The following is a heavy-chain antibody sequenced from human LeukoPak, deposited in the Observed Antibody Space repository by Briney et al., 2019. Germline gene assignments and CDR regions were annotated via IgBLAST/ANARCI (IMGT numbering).Heavy chain of an antibody. CDR2: LNSDGSST. CDR3: ARANYDSSGYSDY. CDR1: GFTFSSYW. V-gene: IGHV3-74*01. Sequence: PGGSLRLSCAASGFTFSSYWMHWVRQAPGKGLVWVSRLNSDGSSTSYADSVKGRFTISRDNAKNTLYLQMNSLRAEDTAVYYCARANYDSSGYSDYWGQATLVTVPS. J-gene: IGHJ4*02. D-gene: IGHD3-22*01.